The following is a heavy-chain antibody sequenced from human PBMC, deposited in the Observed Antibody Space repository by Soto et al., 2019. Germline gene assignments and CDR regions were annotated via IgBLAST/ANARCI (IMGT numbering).Heavy chain of an antibody. V-gene: IGHV1-3*01. CDR1: GYTFTSCA. D-gene: IGHD3-22*01. CDR2: INAGNGNT. CDR3: ARLYDYYDSSGYYSPGDY. J-gene: IGHJ4*02. Sequence: ASVKVSCKAAGYTFTSCAIHWVRRAPGQRLEWMGWINAGNGNTKYSQKFQGRVTITRDTSASTAYMELSSLRSEDTAVYYCARLYDYYDSSGYYSPGDYWGQGTLVTVSS.